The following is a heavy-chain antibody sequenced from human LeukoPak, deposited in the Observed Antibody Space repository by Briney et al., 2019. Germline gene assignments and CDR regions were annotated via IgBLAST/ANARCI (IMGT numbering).Heavy chain of an antibody. CDR3: ATLPTTLWFGEPSSDY. J-gene: IGHJ4*02. Sequence: GASVKVSCKASGYTFISYGISWVRQAPGQGLEWMGWVSAYNGNTNYVQKLQGRVTMTTDTSTSTAYMELSSLRSEDTAVYYCATLPTTLWFGEPSSDYWGQGTLVTVSS. CDR1: GYTFISYG. D-gene: IGHD3-10*01. CDR2: VSAYNGNT. V-gene: IGHV1-18*01.